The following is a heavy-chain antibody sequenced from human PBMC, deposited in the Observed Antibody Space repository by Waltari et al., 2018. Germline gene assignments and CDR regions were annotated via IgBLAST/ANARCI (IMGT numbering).Heavy chain of an antibody. V-gene: IGHV3-7*01. CDR3: VGWNDPINS. Sequence: EAQLVPSGGGLVQPGGALTLSCAASGFTICRFWMTWIRQAPGQGLQWVAHIGPDGSDKYYVDSVKGRFTISRDNAENSLLLQMSSLRVEDTALYYCVGWNDPINSWGQGTLVAVSS. J-gene: IGHJ4*02. D-gene: IGHD1-1*01. CDR2: IGPDGSDK. CDR1: GFTICRFW.